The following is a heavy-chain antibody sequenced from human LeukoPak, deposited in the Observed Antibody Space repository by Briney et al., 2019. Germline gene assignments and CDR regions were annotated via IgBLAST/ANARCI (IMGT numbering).Heavy chain of an antibody. D-gene: IGHD3-10*01. CDR3: TRAWIGEPNTGAFNV. Sequence: GGSLRLSCAASGFTFDDYAMHWVRQAPGKGLEWVSGISWNSGSIGYADSVKGRFTISRDNAKNSLYLQMNSLRAEDTAVYYCTRAWIGEPNTGAFNVWGQGTGVTVSS. CDR2: ISWNSGSI. CDR1: GFTFDDYA. V-gene: IGHV3-9*01. J-gene: IGHJ3*01.